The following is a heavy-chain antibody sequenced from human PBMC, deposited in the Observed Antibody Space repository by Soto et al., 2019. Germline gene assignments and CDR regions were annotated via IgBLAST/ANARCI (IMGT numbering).Heavy chain of an antibody. V-gene: IGHV3-23*01. J-gene: IGHJ6*02. CDR1: GFSFSRYV. CDR2: INDSGDDT. CDR3: ATFDWSFSGG. Sequence: EVQLLESGGGLVQPGGSLRLSCAGSGFSFSRYVMSWARQAPGKGLEWVSGINDSGDDTDYADSAKGRFTVSRDNSKNILYLQMNSLRVEDTAVYYCATFDWSFSGGWGQGTTVTVSS. D-gene: IGHD3-9*01.